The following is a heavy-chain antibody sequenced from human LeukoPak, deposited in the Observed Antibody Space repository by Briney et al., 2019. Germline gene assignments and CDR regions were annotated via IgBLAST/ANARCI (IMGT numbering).Heavy chain of an antibody. D-gene: IGHD6-13*01. Sequence: PGGSLRLSCAASGFTFSSYAMRWVRQAPGKGLEWVSAISGSGGSTYYADSVKGRFTISRDNSKNTLYLQMNSLRADDTAVYYCAKDRDSSSWYFIPHWGQGTLVTVSS. CDR3: AKDRDSSSWYFIPH. CDR1: GFTFSSYA. CDR2: ISGSGGST. J-gene: IGHJ4*02. V-gene: IGHV3-23*01.